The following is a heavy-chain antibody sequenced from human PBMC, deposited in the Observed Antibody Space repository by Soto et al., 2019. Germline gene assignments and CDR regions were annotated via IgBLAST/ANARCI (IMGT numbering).Heavy chain of an antibody. Sequence: TLSLTCTVSGGSVGSGGYYWSWIRQHPGKGLEWIGYIYYSGSTYYNPSLKSRVTISVDTSKNQFSLKLSSVTAADTAVYYCAIARGYSLISPFDYWGQGTLVTV. CDR1: GGSVGSGGYY. J-gene: IGHJ4*02. CDR3: AIARGYSLISPFDY. D-gene: IGHD5-18*01. V-gene: IGHV4-31*03. CDR2: IYYSGST.